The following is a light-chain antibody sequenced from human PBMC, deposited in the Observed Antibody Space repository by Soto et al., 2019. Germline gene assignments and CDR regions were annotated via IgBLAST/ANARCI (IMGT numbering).Light chain of an antibody. V-gene: IGKV1-39*01. CDR2: DAS. CDR1: QTISTY. J-gene: IGKJ5*01. CDR3: QQLNTLPFT. Sequence: DIQMTQSPSSLSASVGDRVTITCRASQTISTYLNWYQQKPGKAPRLLIYDASSLLSGVPSRFSGSGSGTEFTLTISGLLPEDFATYHCQQLNTLPFTFGQGTRLDTK.